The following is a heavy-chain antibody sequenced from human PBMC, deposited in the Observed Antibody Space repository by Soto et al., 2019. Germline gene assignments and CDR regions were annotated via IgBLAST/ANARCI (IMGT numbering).Heavy chain of an antibody. J-gene: IGHJ6*02. Sequence: QVQLQESGPGLVKPSQTLSLTCTVSGGSISSGGYYWTWIRQHPGKVLVWIGYNYYSGITYYNPSLKSRVTISLDTSKHQFSLKLSSVTAADTAVYYCARGSSIAGLYSGMDVWGQGTTVTVSS. CDR3: ARGSSIAGLYSGMDV. CDR1: GGSISSGGYY. CDR2: NYYSGIT. D-gene: IGHD6-6*01. V-gene: IGHV4-31*03.